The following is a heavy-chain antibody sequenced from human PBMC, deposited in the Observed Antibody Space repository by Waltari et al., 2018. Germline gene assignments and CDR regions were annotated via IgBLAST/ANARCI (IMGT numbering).Heavy chain of an antibody. CDR1: GGSISRGGYY. V-gene: IGHV4-30-2*01. D-gene: IGHD7-27*01. Sequence: QVQLQESGPGLVKPSQTLSLTCPVSGGSISRGGYYWSLIRQHPGKGLEWIGYIYHSGSTYYNPSLKSRVTISVDRSKNQFSLKLSSVTAADTAVYYCARGELGLRFDYWGQGTLVTVSS. CDR3: ARGELGLRFDY. J-gene: IGHJ4*02. CDR2: IYHSGST.